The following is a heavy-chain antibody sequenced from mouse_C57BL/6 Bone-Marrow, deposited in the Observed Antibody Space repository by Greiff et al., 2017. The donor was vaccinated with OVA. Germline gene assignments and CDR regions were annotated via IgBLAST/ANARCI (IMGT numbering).Heavy chain of an antibody. Sequence: EVKLVESGGGLVQPKGSLKLSCAASGFSFHTYAMNWVRQAPGQGLEWVARLRSKSNNYATYYADSVKDRFTISRDDSESMLYLQMNNLKTEDTAMYYCVRQSTNLQGYAMDYWGQGTSVTVSS. CDR1: GFSFHTYA. V-gene: IGHV10-1*01. CDR3: VRQSTNLQGYAMDY. J-gene: IGHJ4*01. D-gene: IGHD5-1*01. CDR2: LRSKSNNYAT.